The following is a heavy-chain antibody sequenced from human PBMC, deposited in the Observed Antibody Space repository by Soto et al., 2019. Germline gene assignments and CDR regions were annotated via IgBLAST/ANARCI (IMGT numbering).Heavy chain of an antibody. D-gene: IGHD3-22*01. J-gene: IGHJ3*02. Sequence: EVQLVESGGGLVQPGWSLRLSCAASGFTFSSYEMNWVRQAPGKGLEWVSYISSSGSTIYYADSVKGRFTISRDTAKNSQYLQMNSLRAEDTAVYYCARWRYDSRGDAFAIWGQGTMVTVSS. CDR2: ISSSGSTI. CDR3: ARWRYDSRGDAFAI. V-gene: IGHV3-48*03. CDR1: GFTFSSYE.